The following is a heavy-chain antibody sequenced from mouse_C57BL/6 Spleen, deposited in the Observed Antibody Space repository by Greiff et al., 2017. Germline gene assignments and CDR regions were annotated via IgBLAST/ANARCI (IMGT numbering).Heavy chain of an antibody. CDR1: GYTFTDYN. Sequence: DVQLQESGPELVKPGASVKMSCKASGYTFTDYNMHWVKQSHGKSLEWIGYINPNNGGTSYNQKFKGKATLTVNKSSSTAYMELRSLTSEDSAVYYCARSNYGSSLLDYWGQGTTLTVSS. V-gene: IGHV1-22*01. J-gene: IGHJ2*01. D-gene: IGHD1-1*01. CDR2: INPNNGGT. CDR3: ARSNYGSSLLDY.